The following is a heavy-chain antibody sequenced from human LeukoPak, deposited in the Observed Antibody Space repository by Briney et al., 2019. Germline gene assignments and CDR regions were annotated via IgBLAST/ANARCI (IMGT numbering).Heavy chain of an antibody. D-gene: IGHD2-15*01. CDR2: IIDVGGT. J-gene: IGHJ4*02. V-gene: IGHV3-23*01. Sequence: GGSLRLSWAVSGSTLTEHAWSWVRQAPGEGLEWVSGIIDVGGTYYADSVKGRFTISRDSSKNTLYLQMNSLRAEDTATYYCAKDYCRGGNCPLPFFDSWGQGTLVTVSS. CDR1: GSTLTEHA. CDR3: AKDYCRGGNCPLPFFDS.